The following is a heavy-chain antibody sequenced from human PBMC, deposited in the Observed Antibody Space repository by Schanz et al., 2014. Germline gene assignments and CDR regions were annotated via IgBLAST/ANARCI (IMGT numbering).Heavy chain of an antibody. Sequence: QVQLVQSGTQVKKPGASVKVSCKASGYTLSAYSLHWVRQAPGQGLEWMGRIIPILGIANYAQKFQGRVSITAGKSTFTAYMDVSSLRSEDTAVYYCASAGAGYSSSWDFDYWGQGTLVNVSS. CDR3: ASAGAGYSSSWDFDY. CDR2: IIPILGIA. V-gene: IGHV1-69*09. J-gene: IGHJ4*02. CDR1: GYTLSAYS. D-gene: IGHD6-13*01.